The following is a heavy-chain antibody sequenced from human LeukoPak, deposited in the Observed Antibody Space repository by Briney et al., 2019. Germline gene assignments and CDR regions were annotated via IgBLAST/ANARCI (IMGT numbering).Heavy chain of an antibody. CDR2: ISLSGLT. CDR1: GGSISTTNW. V-gene: IGHV4-4*02. CDR3: SRENGAFSPFGF. J-gene: IGHJ4*02. Sequence: SSETLSLTCGVSGGSISTTNWWSWNRQSPGQGLEWIGEISLSGLTNYSPSLNSRVTMSLDMPKNQLSLNLSPVTAADAAVYYCSRENGAFSPFGFWGQGTLVTVTP. D-gene: IGHD2-8*01.